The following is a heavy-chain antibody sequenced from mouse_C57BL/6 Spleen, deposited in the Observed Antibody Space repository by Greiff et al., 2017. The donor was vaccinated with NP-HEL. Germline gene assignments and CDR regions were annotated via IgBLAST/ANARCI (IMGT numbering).Heavy chain of an antibody. V-gene: IGHV8-8*01. CDR3: ARMDKTGTRWYFDV. CDR1: GFSLSTFGMG. CDR2: IWWDDDK. D-gene: IGHD4-1*01. Sequence: QVTLKESGPGILQPSQTLSLTCSFSGFSLSTFGMGVGWIRQPSGKGLEWLAHIWWDDDKYYNPALKSRLTISKDTSKNQVFLKIANVDTADTATYYCARMDKTGTRWYFDVWGTGTTVTVSS. J-gene: IGHJ1*03.